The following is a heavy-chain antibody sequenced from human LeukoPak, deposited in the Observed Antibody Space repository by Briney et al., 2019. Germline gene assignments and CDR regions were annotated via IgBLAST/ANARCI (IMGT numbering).Heavy chain of an antibody. J-gene: IGHJ5*02. V-gene: IGHV4-34*01. Sequence: KTGGSLRLSCAASGFTFSSYEMNWIRQPPGKGLEWIGEINHSGSTNYNPSLKSRVTILVDTSRNQFSLKLSSVTAADTAVYYCARWWGFDPWGQGTLVTVSS. D-gene: IGHD2-15*01. CDR1: GFTFSSYE. CDR2: INHSGST. CDR3: ARWWGFDP.